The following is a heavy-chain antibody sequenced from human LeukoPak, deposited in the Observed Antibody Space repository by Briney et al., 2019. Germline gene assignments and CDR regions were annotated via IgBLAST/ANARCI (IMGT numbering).Heavy chain of an antibody. J-gene: IGHJ6*02. Sequence: SVKVSCKASGGTFSSYAISWVRQAPGQGLEWMGRIIPILGIANYAQKFQGRVTITADKSTSTAYMELSSLRSEDTAVYHCAREKVAVAGTGYYYYYGMDVWGQGTTVTVSS. V-gene: IGHV1-69*04. CDR3: AREKVAVAGTGYYYYYGMDV. CDR2: IIPILGIA. D-gene: IGHD6-19*01. CDR1: GGTFSSYA.